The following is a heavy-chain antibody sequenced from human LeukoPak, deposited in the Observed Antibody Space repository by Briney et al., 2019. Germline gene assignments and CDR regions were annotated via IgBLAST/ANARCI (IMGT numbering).Heavy chain of an antibody. CDR2: ISGSGGST. V-gene: IGHV3-23*01. J-gene: IGHJ4*02. D-gene: IGHD4-17*01. CDR3: ARDKTTTWGYYFDY. CDR1: GFTFSSYA. Sequence: PGGSLRLSCAASGFTFSSYAMSWVRQAPGKGLEWVSAISGSGGSTYYADSVKGRFTISRDNAKNSLYLQMNSLRAEDTAVYYCARDKTTTWGYYFDYWGQGTLVTVSS.